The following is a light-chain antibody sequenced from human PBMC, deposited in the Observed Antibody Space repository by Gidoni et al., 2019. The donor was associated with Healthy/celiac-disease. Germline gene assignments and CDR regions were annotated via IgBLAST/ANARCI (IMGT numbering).Light chain of an antibody. CDR1: QGISSY. V-gene: IGKV1-8*01. CDR3: QQYYSYPWT. CDR2: AAS. J-gene: IGKJ1*01. Sequence: AIRMTQSPSSFSASTGDSVTITCRASQGISSYLAWYQHKPGKAPKILIYAASTLQSGVPSRFSGSGSGTDFTLTISCLQSEDFATYYCQQYYSYPWTFXQXTKVEIK.